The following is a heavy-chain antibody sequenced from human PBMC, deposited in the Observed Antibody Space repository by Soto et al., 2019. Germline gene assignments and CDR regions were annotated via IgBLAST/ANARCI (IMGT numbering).Heavy chain of an antibody. Sequence: QVQLVQSGAEVKKPGSSVKVSCKASGGTFSSYAISWVRQAPGQGLEWMGGIIPIFGTANYAQKFQGRVTITADTCTSTAYMELSSLRSEDTAVYYCERVESHWRWLQLDGVWFDPWGQGTLVTVSS. CDR1: GGTFSSYA. D-gene: IGHD5-12*01. CDR3: ERVESHWRWLQLDGVWFDP. J-gene: IGHJ5*02. V-gene: IGHV1-69*06. CDR2: IIPIFGTA.